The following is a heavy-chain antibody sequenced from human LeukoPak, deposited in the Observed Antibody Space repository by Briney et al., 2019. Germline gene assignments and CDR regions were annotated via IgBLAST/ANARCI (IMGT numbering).Heavy chain of an antibody. Sequence: SKTLSLTCTVSGGSISSYYWSWIRQPAGKGLEWIGRIYTSGSTNYNPSLKSRVTMSVDTSKNQFSLKLSSVTAADTAVYYCAREGIAAASYYYYYYMDVWGKGTTVTVSS. J-gene: IGHJ6*03. CDR1: GGSISSYY. D-gene: IGHD6-25*01. CDR2: IYTSGST. V-gene: IGHV4-4*07. CDR3: AREGIAAASYYYYYYMDV.